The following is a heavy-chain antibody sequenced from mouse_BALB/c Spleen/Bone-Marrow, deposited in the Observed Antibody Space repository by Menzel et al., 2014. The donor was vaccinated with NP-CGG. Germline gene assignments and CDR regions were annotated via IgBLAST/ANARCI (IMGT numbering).Heavy chain of an antibody. D-gene: IGHD2-4*01. CDR3: VRGVYYDYDEGALDY. Sequence: EVQRVESGPELIKPGASVKMSCKASGYTFTSYVMHWVKQKPGQDLKWIGYINPYNDGTKYNEKFKGKATLTSDKSSSTAYMDLSSLASEDSAVYYCVRGVYYDYDEGALDYWGQGTSVTVSS. CDR2: INPYNDGT. V-gene: IGHV1-14*01. J-gene: IGHJ4*01. CDR1: GYTFTSYV.